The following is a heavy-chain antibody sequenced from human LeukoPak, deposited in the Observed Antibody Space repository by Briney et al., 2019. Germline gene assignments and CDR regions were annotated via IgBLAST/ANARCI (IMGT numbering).Heavy chain of an antibody. Sequence: GGSLRLSCAASGFTFSSYAMTWVRQAPGKGLEWASSISGSGGSTYYADSVKGRFTISRDNSKNTNTLYLQMNSLRAEDTAVYYCASCPDYDSTGYYSGFVAYWGQGALVTVSS. V-gene: IGHV3-23*01. D-gene: IGHD3-22*01. CDR3: ASCPDYDSTGYYSGFVAY. CDR1: GFTFSSYA. CDR2: ISGSGGST. J-gene: IGHJ4*02.